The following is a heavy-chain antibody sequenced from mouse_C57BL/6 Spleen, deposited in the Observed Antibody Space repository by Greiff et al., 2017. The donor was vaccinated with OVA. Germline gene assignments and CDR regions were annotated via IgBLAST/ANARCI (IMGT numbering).Heavy chain of an antibody. D-gene: IGHD1-1*01. Sequence: QVQLQQPGAELVKPGASVKMSCKASGYTFTSYWITWVKQRPGQGLEWIGDIYPGSGSTNYNEKFKSKATLTVDTSSSTAYMQLSSLTSEDSAVYYCARSYYYGSPFDCWGQGTTLTVSS. CDR1: GYTFTSYW. CDR3: ARSYYYGSPFDC. V-gene: IGHV1-55*01. CDR2: IYPGSGST. J-gene: IGHJ2*01.